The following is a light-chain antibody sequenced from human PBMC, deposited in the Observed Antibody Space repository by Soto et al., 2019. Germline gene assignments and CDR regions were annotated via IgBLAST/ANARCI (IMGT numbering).Light chain of an antibody. J-gene: IGLJ1*01. V-gene: IGLV2-23*01. Sequence: QSALTQPASVSGSPGQSITISCTGTTSFVGSYNLVSWNQQHTGKAPQVLIYEDTKRPSGVSNRFSGSISGSTASLTISGLQAEDEADYYCCSYVGASTYVFGTGTKLTVL. CDR3: CSYVGASTYV. CDR1: TSFVGSYNL. CDR2: EDT.